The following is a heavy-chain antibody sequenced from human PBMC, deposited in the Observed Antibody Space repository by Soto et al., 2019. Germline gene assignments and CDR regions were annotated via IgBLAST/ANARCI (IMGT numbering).Heavy chain of an antibody. Sequence: ASVKVSCKASGYTFTSYGISWVRQAPGKGLEWMGWISAYNGNTNYAQKLQGRVTMTTDTSTSTAYMELRSLRSDDTAVYYCASLAVADTEGDDAFDIWGQGTMVTVSS. D-gene: IGHD6-19*01. V-gene: IGHV1-18*01. CDR3: ASLAVADTEGDDAFDI. CDR1: GYTFTSYG. CDR2: ISAYNGNT. J-gene: IGHJ3*02.